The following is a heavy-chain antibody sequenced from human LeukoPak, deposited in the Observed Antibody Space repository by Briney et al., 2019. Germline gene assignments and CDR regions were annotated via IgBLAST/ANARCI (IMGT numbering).Heavy chain of an antibody. Sequence: SETLSLTCTVSGGSISSSSYYWSWIRQPPGKGLEWIAYIYYSGSTNYNPSLKSRVTISVDTSKNQISLKLNSVTAADTAVYYCARAYSSSWYGYFDYWSQGTLVTVSS. CDR2: IYYSGST. D-gene: IGHD6-13*01. J-gene: IGHJ4*02. CDR1: GGSISSSSYY. CDR3: ARAYSSSWYGYFDY. V-gene: IGHV4-61*01.